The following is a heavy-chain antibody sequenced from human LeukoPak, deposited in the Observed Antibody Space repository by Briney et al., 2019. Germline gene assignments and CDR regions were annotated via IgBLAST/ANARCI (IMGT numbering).Heavy chain of an antibody. CDR2: ISSNGGST. V-gene: IGHV3-64*01. D-gene: IGHD6-13*01. CDR1: GFTFSSYA. Sequence: GGSLRLSCAASGFTFSSYAMHWVRQAPGKGLEYVSAISSNGGSTYYANSVKGRFTISRDNSKNTLYLQMGSLRTEDMAVYYCARGLVAAAGTDFDYWGQGTLVTVSS. J-gene: IGHJ4*02. CDR3: ARGLVAAAGTDFDY.